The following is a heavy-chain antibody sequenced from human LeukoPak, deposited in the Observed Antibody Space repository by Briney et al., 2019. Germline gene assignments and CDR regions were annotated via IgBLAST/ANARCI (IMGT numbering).Heavy chain of an antibody. D-gene: IGHD3-3*01. V-gene: IGHV3-48*01. CDR3: ARETYDFWSSPTYYMDV. J-gene: IGHJ6*03. CDR2: ISSSSSTI. Sequence: PGGSLRLSCAASVVTFSSYSMNWVRQAPGKGLEWVSYISSSSSTIYYADSVKGRFTISRDNAKNSLYLQMNSLRAEDTAVYYCARETYDFWSSPTYYMDVWGKGTTVTVSS. CDR1: VVTFSSYS.